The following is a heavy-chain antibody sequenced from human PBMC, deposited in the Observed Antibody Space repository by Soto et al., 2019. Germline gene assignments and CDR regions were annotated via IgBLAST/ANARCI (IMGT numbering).Heavy chain of an antibody. CDR3: AKVVRPEPRHYYGMDV. V-gene: IGHV3-30*18. D-gene: IGHD2-15*01. CDR2: ISYDGSNK. J-gene: IGHJ6*02. Sequence: WVRQAPGKGLEWVAVISYDGSNKYYADSVKGRFTISRDNSKNTLYLQMNSLRAEDTAVYYCAKVVRPEPRHYYGMDVWGQGTTVTVS.